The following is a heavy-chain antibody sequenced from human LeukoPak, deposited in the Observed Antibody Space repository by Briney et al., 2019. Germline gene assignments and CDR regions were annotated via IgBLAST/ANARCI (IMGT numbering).Heavy chain of an antibody. D-gene: IGHD6-19*01. CDR1: GYTFTSYD. CDR3: ASSSGWYEYNWFDP. CDR2: MNPNSGNT. V-gene: IGHV1-8*01. Sequence: ASVKVSCKASGYTFTSYDINWVRQATGQGLEWMGWMNPNSGNTGYAQKFQGRVTMNRNTSISTAYMELSSLRSEDTAVYYCASSSGWYEYNWFDPWGQGTLVTVSS. J-gene: IGHJ5*02.